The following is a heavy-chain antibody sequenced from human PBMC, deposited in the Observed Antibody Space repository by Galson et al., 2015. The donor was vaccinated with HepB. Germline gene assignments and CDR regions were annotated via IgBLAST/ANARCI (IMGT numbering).Heavy chain of an antibody. CDR3: ARFIAAAGTGYYYGMDV. Sequence: QSGAEVKKPGESLKISCKGSGYSFTSYWIGWVRQMPGKGLEWMGIIYPGDSDTRYSPSFQGQVTISADKSISTAYLQWSSLKASDTAMYYCARFIAAAGTGYYYGMDVWGQGTTATVSS. CDR2: IYPGDSDT. CDR1: GYSFTSYW. V-gene: IGHV5-51*01. J-gene: IGHJ6*02. D-gene: IGHD6-13*01.